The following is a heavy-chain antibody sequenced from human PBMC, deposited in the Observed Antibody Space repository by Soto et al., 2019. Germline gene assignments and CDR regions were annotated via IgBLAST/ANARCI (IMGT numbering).Heavy chain of an antibody. Sequence: GESLKISCKGSGYSFTTYWIGWVRQMPGKGLEWMGIIYPGHSDARYSPSFQGQVTISADKSISTAYLQWSSLKASDTAMYYCARRGYCSGGSCFSASFDIWGQGTMVTVSS. J-gene: IGHJ3*02. CDR3: ARRGYCSGGSCFSASFDI. CDR1: GYSFTTYW. CDR2: IYPGHSDA. D-gene: IGHD2-15*01. V-gene: IGHV5-51*01.